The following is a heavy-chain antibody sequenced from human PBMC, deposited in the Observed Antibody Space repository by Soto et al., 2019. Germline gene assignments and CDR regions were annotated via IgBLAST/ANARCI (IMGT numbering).Heavy chain of an antibody. CDR3: ARGDGDYVGDYYYYYMDV. V-gene: IGHV4-39*01. CDR2: IYYSGST. Sequence: SETLSLTCTVSGGSISSSSYYWGWIRQPPGKGLEWIGSIYYSGSTYYNPSLKSRVTISVDTSKNQFSLKLSSVTAADTAVYYCARGDGDYVGDYYYYYMDVWGKGTTVTVSS. D-gene: IGHD4-17*01. J-gene: IGHJ6*03. CDR1: GGSISSSSYY.